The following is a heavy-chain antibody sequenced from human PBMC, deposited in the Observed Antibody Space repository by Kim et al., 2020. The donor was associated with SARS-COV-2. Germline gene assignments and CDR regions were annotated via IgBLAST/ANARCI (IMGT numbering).Heavy chain of an antibody. V-gene: IGHV3-66*01. CDR3: ARDEPLLWFGDPLGSTYGMDV. J-gene: IGHJ6*02. Sequence: GGSLRLSCAASGFTVSSNYMSWVRQAPGKGLEWVSVIYSGGSTYYADSVKGRFTISRDNSKNTLYLQMNSLRAEDTAVYYCARDEPLLWFGDPLGSTYGMDVWGQGTTVTVSS. D-gene: IGHD3-10*01. CDR1: GFTVSSNY. CDR2: IYSGGST.